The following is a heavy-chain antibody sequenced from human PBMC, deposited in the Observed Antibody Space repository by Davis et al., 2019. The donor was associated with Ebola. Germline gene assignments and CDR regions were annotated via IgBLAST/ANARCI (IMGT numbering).Heavy chain of an antibody. J-gene: IGHJ4*02. CDR2: IKEDGSKK. Sequence: PGGSLRLSCEASGFTFRSYWMSWVRQAPGKGLEWVANIKEDGSKKQYVDSLKGRFTISRDNAKKSLHLEVNSLRFDDTAVYYCARDNYYDSSFDQWGQGTLVTVSS. CDR1: GFTFRSYW. V-gene: IGHV3-7*01. CDR3: ARDNYYDSSFDQ. D-gene: IGHD3-22*01.